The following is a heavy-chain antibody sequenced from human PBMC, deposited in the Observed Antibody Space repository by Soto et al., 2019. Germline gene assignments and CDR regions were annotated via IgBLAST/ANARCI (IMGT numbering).Heavy chain of an antibody. V-gene: IGHV2-5*02. CDR1: GFSLSTSGVG. CDR2: IYWDDDK. CDR3: AHRRWDGDHSGSYYFDY. Sequence: QITLKESGPTLVKPTQTLTLTCTFSGFSLSTSGVGVGWIRQPPGKALEWLALIYWDDDKRYSPSLKSRLTITKDTSKNQVVLTMTNMDPVDTATYYCAHRRWDGDHSGSYYFDYWGQGTLVTVSS. J-gene: IGHJ4*02. D-gene: IGHD4-17*01.